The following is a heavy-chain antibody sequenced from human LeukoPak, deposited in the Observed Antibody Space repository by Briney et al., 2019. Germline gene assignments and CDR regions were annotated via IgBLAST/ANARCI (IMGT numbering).Heavy chain of an antibody. CDR1: GFTVSSNY. Sequence: GGSLRLSCAASGFTVSSNYMSWVRQAPGKGLEWVSVIYSGGSTYYADSVKGRFTISRDNYENTLYLQMNSLRAEDTAVYYCARERTATSYFDYWGQGTLVTVSS. CDR3: ARERTATSYFDY. CDR2: IYSGGST. J-gene: IGHJ4*02. D-gene: IGHD5-24*01. V-gene: IGHV3-53*01.